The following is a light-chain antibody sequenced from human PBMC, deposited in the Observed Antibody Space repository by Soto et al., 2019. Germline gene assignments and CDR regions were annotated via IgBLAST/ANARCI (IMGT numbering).Light chain of an antibody. CDR1: QGISSY. CDR3: QQYYSYPLT. CDR2: AAS. Sequence: AIRMTQSPSSLSASTGDRVTITCRASQGISSYLAWYQQKPGKAPKLLIYAASTLQSGVPSRFSGSGSGTDLTLTISCLQSEDFATYYCQQYYSYPLTFAGGTKVDI. J-gene: IGKJ4*01. V-gene: IGKV1-8*01.